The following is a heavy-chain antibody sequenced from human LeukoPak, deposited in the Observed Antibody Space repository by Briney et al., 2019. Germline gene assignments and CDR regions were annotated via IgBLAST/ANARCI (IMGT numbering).Heavy chain of an antibody. D-gene: IGHD4-23*01. J-gene: IGHJ3*02. Sequence: GGSLRLSCAASGCTVSSNYMSWVRQAPGKGLEWVSVVYSGGSRYYSDYVKGRITISREKSKNTLYFQMKGRRAEDQAVYYCARGTFYGGNSPFAFDIWGQGTMVTVSS. CDR2: VYSGGSR. V-gene: IGHV3-53*01. CDR3: ARGTFYGGNSPFAFDI. CDR1: GCTVSSNY.